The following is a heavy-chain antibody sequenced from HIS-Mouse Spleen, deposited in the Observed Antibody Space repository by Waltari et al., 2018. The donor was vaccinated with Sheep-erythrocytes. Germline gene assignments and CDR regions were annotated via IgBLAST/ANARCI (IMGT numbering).Heavy chain of an antibody. CDR1: GYTFTSYD. Sequence: QVQLVQSGAEVKKPGASVKVSCKASGYTFTSYDINWVRQATGQGLEWMGWMNPNRGNTGYAQKFQGIVTMTRNTSISTAYMELSSLRSEDTAVYYCARGIAAAGTDWFDPWGQGTLVTVSS. CDR3: ARGIAAAGTDWFDP. V-gene: IGHV1-8*01. J-gene: IGHJ5*02. CDR2: MNPNRGNT. D-gene: IGHD6-13*01.